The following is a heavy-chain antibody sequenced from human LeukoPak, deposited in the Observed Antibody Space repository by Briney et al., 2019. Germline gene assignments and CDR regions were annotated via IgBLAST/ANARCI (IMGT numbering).Heavy chain of an antibody. D-gene: IGHD2-8*01. CDR3: ARGALGVREYFQH. V-gene: IGHV1-69*13. CDR2: FIPILGTP. Sequence: SVKVSCKASGGTFSDNAVSFIRQAPGQGLEWMGGFIPILGTPSYAQKFQGRVSITADESTSTAYMELTSLRSEDTAVYYCARGALGVREYFQHWGQGTLISVSS. J-gene: IGHJ1*01. CDR1: GGTFSDNA.